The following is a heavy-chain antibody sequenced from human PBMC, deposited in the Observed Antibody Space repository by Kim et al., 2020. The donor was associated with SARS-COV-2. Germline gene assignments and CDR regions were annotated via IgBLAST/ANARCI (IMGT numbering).Heavy chain of an antibody. Sequence: TKDSQQFQGRVTITRDTSANTAYMDLSSLTSEVTAIYYCARDMNPTVYDYWGQGTLVTVSS. V-gene: IGHV1-3*01. D-gene: IGHD4-4*01. J-gene: IGHJ4*02. CDR2: T. CDR3: ARDMNPTVYDY.